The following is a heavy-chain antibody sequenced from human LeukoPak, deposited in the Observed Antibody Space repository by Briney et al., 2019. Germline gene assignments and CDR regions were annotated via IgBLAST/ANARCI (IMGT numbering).Heavy chain of an antibody. J-gene: IGHJ4*02. Sequence: GGSLRLSCAASGFTFSSYAMHWVRQAPGKGLEWVAVISYDGSNKYYADSVKGRFTISRDNSKNTLYLQMNSLRAEDTAVYYCAREGSSEWELLRSYDYWGQGTLVTVSS. CDR3: AREGSSEWELLRSYDY. D-gene: IGHD1-26*01. CDR2: ISYDGSNK. V-gene: IGHV3-30-3*01. CDR1: GFTFSSYA.